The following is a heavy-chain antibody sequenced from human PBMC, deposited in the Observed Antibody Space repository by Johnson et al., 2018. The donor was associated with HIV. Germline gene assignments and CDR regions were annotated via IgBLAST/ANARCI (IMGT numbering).Heavy chain of an antibody. J-gene: IGHJ3*02. CDR1: GFTFDDYG. CDR2: ISSNGIGT. V-gene: IGHV3-20*04. D-gene: IGHD3-10*01. Sequence: VQLVESGGGLVQPGRSLRLSCAASGFTFDDYGMSWVRQAPGKGLEWVSGISSNGIGTYYANSVDGRFTISRDNDKNTLYLEMGSLRVEDMAVYYCARSRGPMRKDAFDIWGQGTKVTVSS. CDR3: ARSRGPMRKDAFDI.